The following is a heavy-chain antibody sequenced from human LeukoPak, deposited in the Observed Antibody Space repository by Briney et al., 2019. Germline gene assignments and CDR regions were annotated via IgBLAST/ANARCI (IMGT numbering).Heavy chain of an antibody. CDR2: FHPEDGET. CDR3: ARVPGYSYGIDY. J-gene: IGHJ4*02. Sequence: ASVKVSCKVSGYTVTELSMHWVRQSPGKGLEWMGGFHPEDGETIYAQKFQGRVTMTTDTSTSTAYMELRSLRSDDTAVYYCARVPGYSYGIDYWGQGTLVTVSS. D-gene: IGHD5-18*01. V-gene: IGHV1-24*01. CDR1: GYTVTELS.